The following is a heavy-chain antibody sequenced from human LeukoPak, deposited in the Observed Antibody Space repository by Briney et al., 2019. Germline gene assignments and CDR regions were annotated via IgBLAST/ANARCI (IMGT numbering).Heavy chain of an antibody. J-gene: IGHJ6*03. CDR1: GFTFSSYW. CDR2: IKQDGSEK. V-gene: IGHV3-7*01. Sequence: PGGSLSLSCAASGFTFSSYWMSWVRQAPGKGLEWVANIKQDGSEKYYVDSVKGRFTISRDNAKNSLYLQMNSLRAEDTAVYYCARDMAMRRYYYMDVWGKGTTVTVSS. D-gene: IGHD3-10*01. CDR3: ARDMAMRRYYYMDV.